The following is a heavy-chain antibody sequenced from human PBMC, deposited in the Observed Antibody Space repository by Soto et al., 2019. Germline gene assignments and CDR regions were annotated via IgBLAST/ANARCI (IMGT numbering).Heavy chain of an antibody. J-gene: IGHJ4*02. CDR1: GFTFSSYA. D-gene: IGHD6-19*01. V-gene: IGHV3-30-3*01. Sequence: GGSLRLSCAASGFTFSSYAMHWVRQAPGKGLEWVAVISYDGSNKYYADSVKGRFTISRDNSKNTLYLQMNSLRAEDTAVYYCARERQWLVFDYWGQGTLVTVSS. CDR2: ISYDGSNK. CDR3: ARERQWLVFDY.